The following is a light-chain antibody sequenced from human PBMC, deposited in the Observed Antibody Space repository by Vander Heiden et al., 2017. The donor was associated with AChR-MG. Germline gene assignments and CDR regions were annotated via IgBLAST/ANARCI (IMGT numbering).Light chain of an antibody. V-gene: IGKV3-20*01. CDR3: QQYGSSLYT. CDR2: GAF. CDR1: QSVSSY. J-gene: IGKJ2*01. Sequence: EIVLTQSPRTLSVSTGERATLSCRASQSVSSYLAWYQQKPGQAPRLLIYGAFSRATGIPDRFSGSGSGTDFTLTISRLEPEDFAVYYCQQYGSSLYTFGQGTKLEIK.